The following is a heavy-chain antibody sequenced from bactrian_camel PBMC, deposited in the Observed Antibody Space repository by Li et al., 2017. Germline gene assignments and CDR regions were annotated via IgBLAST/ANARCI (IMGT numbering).Heavy chain of an antibody. D-gene: IGHD1*01. CDR3: AAAWTHWRGNCPGGFTSSSYND. CDR2: IYTGDGST. J-gene: IGHJ4*01. V-gene: IGHV3S6*01. CDR1: GFTFSNNL. Sequence: HVQLVESGGGLVQPGGSLRLSCAASGFTFSNNLMHWARQAPGKGLGWVSSIYTGDGSTNSADSVKGQFTISRDNTKNMLYLQMNSLKPEDTAMYYCAAAWTHWRGNCPGGFTSSSYNDWGQGTQVTVS.